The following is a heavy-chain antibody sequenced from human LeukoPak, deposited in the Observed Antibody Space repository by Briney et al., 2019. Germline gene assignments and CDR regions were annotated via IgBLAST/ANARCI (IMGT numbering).Heavy chain of an antibody. CDR2: LNPKTGGT. CDR1: GYTFTGYY. V-gene: IGHV1-2*02. Sequence: WASVKVSRKASGYTFTGYYLHWVRQAPGQGLEWMGWLNPKTGGTSYAQRFQGRVTMTRDTSISTVNMELSRLTSDDTAVYYCARATAENDHWGQGTLVTVSS. J-gene: IGHJ4*02. CDR3: ARATAENDH. D-gene: IGHD1-14*01.